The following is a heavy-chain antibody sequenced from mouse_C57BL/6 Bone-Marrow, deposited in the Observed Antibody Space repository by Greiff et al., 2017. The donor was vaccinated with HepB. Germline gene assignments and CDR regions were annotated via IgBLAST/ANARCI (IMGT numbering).Heavy chain of an antibody. Sequence: EVKLLESGPGLVKPSQSLSLTCSVTGYSITSGYYWNWIRQFPGNKLEWMGYISYDGSNNYNPSLKNRISITRDTSKNQFFLKLNSVTTEDTATYYCARDPRYWYFDVWGTGTTVTVSS. V-gene: IGHV3-6*01. J-gene: IGHJ1*03. CDR2: ISYDGSN. CDR3: ARDPRYWYFDV. CDR1: GYSITSGYY.